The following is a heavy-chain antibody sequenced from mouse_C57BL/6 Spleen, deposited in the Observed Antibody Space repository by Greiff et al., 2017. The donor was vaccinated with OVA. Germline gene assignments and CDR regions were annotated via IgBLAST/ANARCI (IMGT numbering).Heavy chain of an antibody. CDR2: IDPSDSYT. D-gene: IGHD2-4*01. V-gene: IGHV1-59*01. CDR1: GYTFTSYW. J-gene: IGHJ2*01. CDR3: ARSDYHFDD. Sequence: QVQLQQPGAELVRPGSSVKLSCKASGYTFTSYWMHWVKQRPGQGLEWIGVIDPSDSYTNYNQKFKGKATLTVDTSSSTAYMQLSSLTSEDSAVYYCARSDYHFDDWGQGTTLTVSS.